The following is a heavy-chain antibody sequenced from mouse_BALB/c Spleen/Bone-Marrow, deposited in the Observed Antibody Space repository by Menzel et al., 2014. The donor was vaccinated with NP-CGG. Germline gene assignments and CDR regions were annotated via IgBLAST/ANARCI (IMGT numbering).Heavy chain of an antibody. J-gene: IGHJ4*01. CDR1: GFSLTSYG. CDR2: LLSGGTT. V-gene: IGHV2-2*02. D-gene: IGHD2-12*01. Sequence: VKLVESGPGLEQPSQSLSITCTVSGFSLTSYGVHWVRQSPGKCLEWLGVLLSGGTTDYNAPFISRLSISKDNSKSQVFFKMNSLQANDTAIYYCARNPIRRNAMDYWGQGTSVTVSS. CDR3: ARNPIRRNAMDY.